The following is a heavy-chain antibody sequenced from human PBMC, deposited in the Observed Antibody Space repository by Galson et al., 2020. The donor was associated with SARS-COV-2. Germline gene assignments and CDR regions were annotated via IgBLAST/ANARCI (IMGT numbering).Heavy chain of an antibody. J-gene: IGHJ4*02. CDR1: GFTFDDFG. CDR2: INWNGAGT. V-gene: IGHV3-20*04. Sequence: GGSLRLSCAASGFTFDDFGMSWVRQVPGQGPEWVAGINWNGAGTGYADSVKGRFTIARDNADKSLYLQMNRLRVEDTALYYCARDGPNRYFFDFWGQGILVTVSS. CDR3: ARDGPNRYFFDF.